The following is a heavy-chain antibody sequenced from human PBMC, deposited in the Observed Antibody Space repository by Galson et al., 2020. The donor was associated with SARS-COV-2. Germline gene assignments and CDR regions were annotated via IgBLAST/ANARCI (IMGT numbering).Heavy chain of an antibody. V-gene: IGHV4-34*01. Sequence: SQASETLSLTCAVYGGSFSGYYWSWIRQPPGKGLEWIGEINHSGSTNYNPSLKSRVTISVDTSKNQFSLKLSSVTAADTAVYYCARGKDCSSTSCYSPSYYYYGMDVWGQGTTVTVSS. CDR1: GGSFSGYY. J-gene: IGHJ6*02. CDR3: ARGKDCSSTSCYSPSYYYYGMDV. CDR2: INHSGST. D-gene: IGHD2-2*01.